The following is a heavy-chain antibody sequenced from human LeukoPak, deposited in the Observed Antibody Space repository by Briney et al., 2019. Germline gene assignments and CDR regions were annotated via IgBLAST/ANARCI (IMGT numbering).Heavy chain of an antibody. Sequence: GGSLRLSCAASGFTFSSYAMSWVRQAPGKGLEWVSAMSGSGGSTYYADSVKGRFTISRDNSKNTLYLQMNSLRAEDTAVYYCAKEGSGSRRTSYWYFDLWGRGTLVTVSS. J-gene: IGHJ2*01. CDR3: AKEGSGSRRTSYWYFDL. V-gene: IGHV3-23*01. D-gene: IGHD3-10*01. CDR1: GFTFSSYA. CDR2: MSGSGGST.